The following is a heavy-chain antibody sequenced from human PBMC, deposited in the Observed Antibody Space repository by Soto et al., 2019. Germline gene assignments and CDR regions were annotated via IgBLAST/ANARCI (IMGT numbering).Heavy chain of an antibody. CDR2: ISPYNGKT. CDR1: GYTFTNYG. V-gene: IGHV1-18*01. J-gene: IGHJ3*02. CDR3: ARDIYGGNCCDAFDI. D-gene: IGHD2-15*01. Sequence: QAQLAQSGAEVKKPGASVNISCKASGYTFTNYGFIWVRQAPGHGLEWVGWISPYNGKTEYAQKFQGRVTMTRDKPRSTADMELRSLRSDDTAVYYCARDIYGGNCCDAFDIWGQGTMVTVSS.